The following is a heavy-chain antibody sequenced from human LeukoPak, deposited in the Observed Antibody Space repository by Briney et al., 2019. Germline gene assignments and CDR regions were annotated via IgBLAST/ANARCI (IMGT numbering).Heavy chain of an antibody. CDR3: ARGSGWPDYYYYYYMDV. Sequence: SETLSLTCTVSGGSINSYYWSWIRQPPGKGLEWIGYIYYSGSTNYNPSLKSRVTISVDTSKNQFSLKLSSVTAADTAVYYCARGSGWPDYYYYYYMDVWGKGTTATVSS. CDR2: IYYSGST. V-gene: IGHV4-59*12. D-gene: IGHD6-19*01. J-gene: IGHJ6*03. CDR1: GGSINSYY.